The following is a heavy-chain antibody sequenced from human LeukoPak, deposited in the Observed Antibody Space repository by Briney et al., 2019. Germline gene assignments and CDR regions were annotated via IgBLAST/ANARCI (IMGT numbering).Heavy chain of an antibody. J-gene: IGHJ6*02. Sequence: SETLSLTCAVYGGSFSGYYWSWIRQPPGKGLEWIGEINHSGSTNYNPSLKSRVTISVDTSKNQFSLKLSSVTAADTAVYYCARDWRRDIVVVPAASGLLYYYGMDVWGQGTTVTVSS. D-gene: IGHD2-2*01. CDR1: GGSFSGYY. V-gene: IGHV4-34*01. CDR3: ARDWRRDIVVVPAASGLLYYYGMDV. CDR2: INHSGST.